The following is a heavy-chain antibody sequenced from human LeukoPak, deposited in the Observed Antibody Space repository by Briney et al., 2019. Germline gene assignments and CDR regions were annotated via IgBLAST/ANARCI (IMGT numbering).Heavy chain of an antibody. CDR2: ISSSSSYI. V-gene: IGHV3-21*01. CDR1: GFTFSSYS. CDR3: ARDGVAPAAMDD. J-gene: IGHJ4*02. Sequence: GGSLRLSCAASGFTFSSYSMNWVRQAPGKGLEWVSSISSSSSYIYYADSVKGRFTISRDNAKNSLYLQMNSLRAEDTAVYYCARDGVAPAAMDDWGQGTLVTVSS. D-gene: IGHD2-2*01.